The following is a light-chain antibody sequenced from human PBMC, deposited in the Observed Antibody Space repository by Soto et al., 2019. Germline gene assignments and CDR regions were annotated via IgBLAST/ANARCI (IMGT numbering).Light chain of an antibody. CDR2: GAS. CDR3: QQYGSAPPIT. J-gene: IGKJ5*01. Sequence: VMTQSPATLSVSPGERASLSCGASQSVGNNLAWYRQKPGQAHRLLVYGASSRATGIPDSFSGSGSGTDFALTISRLEPEDFAVYYCQQYGSAPPITFGQGTRLEIK. CDR1: QSVGNN. V-gene: IGKV3-20*01.